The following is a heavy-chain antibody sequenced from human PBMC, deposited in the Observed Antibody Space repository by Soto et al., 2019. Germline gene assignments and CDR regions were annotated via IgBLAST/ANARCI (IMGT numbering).Heavy chain of an antibody. CDR3: TIDIRLVMVAARGAFDP. V-gene: IGHV3-15*01. CDR1: GFTFINAW. Sequence: PGGSLRLSCAASGFTFINAWMNWVRQAPGKGLEWVGRIKSKTDGGTTDYAAPVKARFTISRDDSKNTLFLQMNSLKTEDTAVYYCTIDIRLVMVAARGAFDPWGQGTLVTVSS. J-gene: IGHJ5*02. CDR2: IKSKTDGGTT. D-gene: IGHD2-15*01.